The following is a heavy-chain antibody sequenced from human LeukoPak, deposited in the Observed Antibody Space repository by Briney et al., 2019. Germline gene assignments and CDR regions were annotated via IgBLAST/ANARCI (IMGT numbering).Heavy chain of an antibody. J-gene: IGHJ4*02. CDR3: AREVSEGFAF. V-gene: IGHV3-21*01. Sequence: KTGGSLRLSCTASGFTFSGYSMNWIRQAPGKGLEWVSSFGTRSTSVYHAGSVKGRFAISRDNAKNSLYLQMNSLRAEDTALYYCAREVSEGFAFWGQGTLVTVSS. CDR2: FGTRSTSV. D-gene: IGHD3-22*01. CDR1: GFTFSGYS.